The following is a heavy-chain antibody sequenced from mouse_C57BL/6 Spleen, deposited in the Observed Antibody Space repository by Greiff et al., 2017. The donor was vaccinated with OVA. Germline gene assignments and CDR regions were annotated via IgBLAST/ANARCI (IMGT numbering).Heavy chain of an antibody. D-gene: IGHD2-3*01. CDR3: GSYDGYSLYAMDY. Sequence: QVQLKESGPGLVQPSQSLSITCTVSGFSLTSYGVHWVRQSPGKGLEWLGVIWRGGSTDYNAAFMSRLSITKDNSKSQVFFKMNSLQADDTAIYYCGSYDGYSLYAMDYWGQGTSVTVSS. CDR1: GFSLTSYG. CDR2: IWRGGST. V-gene: IGHV2-5*01. J-gene: IGHJ4*01.